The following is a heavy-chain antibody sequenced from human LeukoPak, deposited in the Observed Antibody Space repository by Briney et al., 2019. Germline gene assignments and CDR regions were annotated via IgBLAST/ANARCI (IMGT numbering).Heavy chain of an antibody. Sequence: SEALSLTCTVSGGSISSFYWSWIRQPPGKGLEWIGHIYDTGNTNYNPSLESRVTISVDTSKNQFSLRLTSVTAADTAVYFCARATPWLLPGYWGQGTLVTVSS. V-gene: IGHV4-59*01. CDR1: GGSISSFY. CDR2: IYDTGNT. J-gene: IGHJ4*02. D-gene: IGHD3-22*01. CDR3: ARATPWLLPGY.